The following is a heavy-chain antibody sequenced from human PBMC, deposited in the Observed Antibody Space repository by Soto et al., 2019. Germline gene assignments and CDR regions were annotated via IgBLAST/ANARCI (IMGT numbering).Heavy chain of an antibody. CDR1: GFTFTSSA. Sequence: ASVKVSCKASGFTFTSSAVQWVRQARGQRLEWIGWIVVGSGNTNYAQKFQERVTITTDTSTSTAYMELRSLRSEDTAVYYCASSETVAGPAFDIWGQGTMVTVSS. V-gene: IGHV1-58*01. CDR3: ASSETVAGPAFDI. CDR2: IVVGSGNT. D-gene: IGHD6-19*01. J-gene: IGHJ3*02.